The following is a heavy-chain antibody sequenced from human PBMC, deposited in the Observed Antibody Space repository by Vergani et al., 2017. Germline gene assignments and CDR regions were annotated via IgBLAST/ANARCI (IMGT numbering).Heavy chain of an antibody. CDR2: IIPIFGTA. Sequence: QVQLVQSGAEVKKPGSSVKVSFKASGGTFSSYAISWVRQAPGQGLEWMGGIIPIFGTANYAQKFQGRVTITADESTSTAYMELSSLRSEDTAVYYCARDSRYCSSTSCYVGRDWFDPWGQGTLVTVSS. D-gene: IGHD2-2*01. V-gene: IGHV1-69*01. CDR1: GGTFSSYA. CDR3: ARDSRYCSSTSCYVGRDWFDP. J-gene: IGHJ5*02.